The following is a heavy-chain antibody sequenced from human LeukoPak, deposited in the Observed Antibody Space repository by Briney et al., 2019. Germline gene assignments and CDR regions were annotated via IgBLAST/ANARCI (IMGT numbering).Heavy chain of an antibody. Sequence: GGSLRLSCVGSRFTISKYWMHWVRQAPGTGLVWVSRIHPDGSITTYADSVKGRFSISRDNAKNTLYLQMSSLRAEDTAVYYCARDRGPRTGFMVREAYDYWGQGTLVTVSS. D-gene: IGHD3-10*01. CDR2: IHPDGSIT. J-gene: IGHJ4*02. CDR3: ARDRGPRTGFMVREAYDY. V-gene: IGHV3-74*03. CDR1: RFTISKYW.